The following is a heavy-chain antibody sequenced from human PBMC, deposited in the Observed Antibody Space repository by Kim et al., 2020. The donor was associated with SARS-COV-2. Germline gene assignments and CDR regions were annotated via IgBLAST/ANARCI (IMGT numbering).Heavy chain of an antibody. V-gene: IGHV5-10-1*01. CDR3: ARHLPGSSTGYHLDS. J-gene: IGHJ4*02. D-gene: IGHD3-22*01. CDR2: ITPSGSYT. Sequence: GESLKISCKGSGYSFTNYWITWVRQIPGKGLEWMGKITPSGSYTTYSPSFQGHVTISVDKSISTAYMQWRSLQASDSAIYYCARHLPGSSTGYHLDSWGQ. CDR1: GYSFTNYW.